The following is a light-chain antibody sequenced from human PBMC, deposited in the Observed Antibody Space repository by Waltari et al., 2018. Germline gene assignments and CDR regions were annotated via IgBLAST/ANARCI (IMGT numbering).Light chain of an antibody. CDR2: WAA. CDR3: QHYYSPPWT. CDR1: QSVLYSSTNKNY. V-gene: IGKV4-1*01. Sequence: DIVMTQSPDSLAVSLGERATINCKSSQSVLYSSTNKNYLAWYQQKPGQPPKLLIYWAATRESGVPDRCSGSVSGTDFTLTISSLQAEDVAVYYCQHYYSPPWTFGQGTKVEIK. J-gene: IGKJ1*01.